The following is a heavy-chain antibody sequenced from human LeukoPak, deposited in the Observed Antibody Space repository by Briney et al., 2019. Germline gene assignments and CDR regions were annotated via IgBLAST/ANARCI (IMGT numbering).Heavy chain of an antibody. D-gene: IGHD2-2*01. Sequence: GGSLRLSCAASGFTFSSYCMHWVRQAPGKGLEWVAFIRYDGSNKYYADSVKGRFTISRDNSKNTLYLQMNSLRAEDTAVYYCAKGAGYCSSTSCYSWFDPWGQGTLVTVSS. V-gene: IGHV3-30*02. CDR2: IRYDGSNK. CDR3: AKGAGYCSSTSCYSWFDP. J-gene: IGHJ5*02. CDR1: GFTFSSYC.